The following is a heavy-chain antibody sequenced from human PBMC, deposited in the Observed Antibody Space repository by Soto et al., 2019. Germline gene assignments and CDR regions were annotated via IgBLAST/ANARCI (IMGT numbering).Heavy chain of an antibody. CDR1: GYTFTSYD. CDR2: MNPNSGNT. V-gene: IGHV1-8*01. CDR3: AKKVPGSNPLDS. Sequence: ASVKVSCKASGYTFTSYDINWVRQATGQGLEWMGWMNPNSGNTGYAQKFQGRVTMTRNTSISTAYMELSSLRSEDTAVYYCAKKVPGSNPLDSWGQGALVTVSS. J-gene: IGHJ4*02. D-gene: IGHD1-1*01.